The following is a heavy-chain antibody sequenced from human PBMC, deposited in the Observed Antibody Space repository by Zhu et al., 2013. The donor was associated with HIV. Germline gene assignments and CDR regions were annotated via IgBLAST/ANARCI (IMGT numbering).Heavy chain of an antibody. CDR2: IIPIFGTA. D-gene: IGHD2-21*02. Sequence: QVQLVQSGAEVKKPGSSVKVSCKASGGTFSSYAISWVRQAPGQGLGWMGGIIPIFGTANYAQKFQGRVTITADKSTSTAYMELSSLRSEDTAVYYCAIATRXPSYCGGDCPSSGMDVWGQGTTVTVSS. V-gene: IGHV1-69*06. CDR1: GGTFSSYA. J-gene: IGHJ6*02. CDR3: AIATRXPSYCGGDCPSSGMDV.